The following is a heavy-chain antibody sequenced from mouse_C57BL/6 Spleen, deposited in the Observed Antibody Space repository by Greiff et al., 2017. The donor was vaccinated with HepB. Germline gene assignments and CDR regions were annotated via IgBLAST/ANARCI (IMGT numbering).Heavy chain of an antibody. Sequence: VQLQQSGAELVMPGASVKLSCKASGYTFTSYWMHWVKQRPGQGLEWIGEIDPSDSYTNYNQKFKGKSTLTVDKSSSTAYMQLSSLTSEDSAVYYCARGTNWDYYFDYWGQGTTLTVSS. CDR2: IDPSDSYT. D-gene: IGHD4-1*01. CDR1: GYTFTSYW. CDR3: ARGTNWDYYFDY. V-gene: IGHV1-69*01. J-gene: IGHJ2*01.